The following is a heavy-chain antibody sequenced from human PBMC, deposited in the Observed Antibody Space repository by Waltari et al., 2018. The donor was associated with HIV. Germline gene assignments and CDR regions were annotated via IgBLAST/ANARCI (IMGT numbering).Heavy chain of an antibody. CDR3: ARDLYMGRGVISDY. Sequence: QVQLVQSGAEVKTPGASVKVSCKASGYTFPSYAINWVRQAPGQGPEWMGWISTNNGNTNYEQKFQGRVTMTTDASTSTVYMELRSLRSDDTAIYYCARDLYMGRGVISDYWGQGTLVTVSS. D-gene: IGHD3-10*01. J-gene: IGHJ4*02. CDR2: ISTNNGNT. CDR1: GYTFPSYA. V-gene: IGHV1-18*01.